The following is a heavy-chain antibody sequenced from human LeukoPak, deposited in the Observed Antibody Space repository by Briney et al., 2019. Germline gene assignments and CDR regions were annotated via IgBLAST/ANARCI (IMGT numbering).Heavy chain of an antibody. CDR2: IYTSGST. V-gene: IGHV4-4*09. Sequence: SETLSLTCAVYGGSFSSYYWSWIRQPPGKGLEWIGYIYTSGSTNYNPSLKSRVTISVDTSKNQFSLKLSSVTAADTAVYYCARRMTAYFDYWGQGTLVTVSS. J-gene: IGHJ4*02. D-gene: IGHD2-8*01. CDR3: ARRMTAYFDY. CDR1: GGSFSSYY.